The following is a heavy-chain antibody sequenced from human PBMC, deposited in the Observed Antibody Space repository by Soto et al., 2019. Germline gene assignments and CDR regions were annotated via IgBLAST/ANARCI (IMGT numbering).Heavy chain of an antibody. CDR3: TRGYTGYAQAGLDS. CDR2: ISSSGSAV. V-gene: IGHV3-48*01. D-gene: IGHD5-12*01. Sequence: PGGSLRLSCAVSGFTFSSYSMNWVRQAPGKGLEWVSHISSSGSAVYYADSVKGRFTISRDNAKNSLYLQMNSLRAEDTAVYYCTRGYTGYAQAGLDSWGQGTLVTVSS. CDR1: GFTFSSYS. J-gene: IGHJ4*02.